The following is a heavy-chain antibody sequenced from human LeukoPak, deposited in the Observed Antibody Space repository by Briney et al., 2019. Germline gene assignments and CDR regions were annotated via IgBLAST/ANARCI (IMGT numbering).Heavy chain of an antibody. CDR2: ISAAGGST. V-gene: IGHV3-23*01. Sequence: PGGSLRLSCAASGFMFSSYWMHWVRQAPGKGLVWVSTISAAGGSTYYADSVKGRFTISRDNSKSTLYLQVDSLRAEDSAIFYCARGYCANGVCFDYWGQGTLVTVSS. CDR3: ARGYCANGVCFDY. J-gene: IGHJ4*02. CDR1: GFMFSSYW. D-gene: IGHD2-8*01.